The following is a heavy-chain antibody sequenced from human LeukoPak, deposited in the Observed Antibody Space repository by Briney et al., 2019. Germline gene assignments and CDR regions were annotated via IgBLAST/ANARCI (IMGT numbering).Heavy chain of an antibody. J-gene: IGHJ4*02. Sequence: RSSQTLSLTCTVSGGSISSGDYYWSWIRQPPGKGLEWIGYIYYSGSTNYNPSLKSRVTISVDKSKNHFSLKLNSVTAADTAVYYCARDGNGAHIFDYWGQGTLVTVSS. CDR2: IYYSGST. CDR1: GGSISSGDYY. CDR3: ARDGNGAHIFDY. D-gene: IGHD2-8*01. V-gene: IGHV4-61*08.